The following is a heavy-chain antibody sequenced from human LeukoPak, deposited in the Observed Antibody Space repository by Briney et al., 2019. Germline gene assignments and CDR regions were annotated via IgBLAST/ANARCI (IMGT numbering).Heavy chain of an antibody. J-gene: IGHJ3*02. V-gene: IGHV3-21*01. CDR1: GFTFSRYS. D-gene: IGHD4-17*01. CDR2: ISSTSSHI. Sequence: GGSLRLSCAASGFTFSRYSMNWVRQVPGKGLEWVSSISSTSSHIYYADSMKGRFTISRENAKNSLHLQMNSLGVDDTAVYYYARLGSGATVDHTLDICGQGTMVTVSS. CDR3: ARLGSGATVDHTLDI.